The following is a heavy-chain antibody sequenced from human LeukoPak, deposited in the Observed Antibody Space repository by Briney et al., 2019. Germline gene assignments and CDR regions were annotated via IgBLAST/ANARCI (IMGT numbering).Heavy chain of an antibody. V-gene: IGHV1-69*04. CDR1: GGTFSSYA. D-gene: IGHD5-18*01. CDR3: AREGFSYGARGLDY. Sequence: ASVKVSCKASGGTFSSYAISWVRQAPGLGLEWMGRIIPILGIANYAQKFQGRVTITADKSTSTAYMELSSLRSEDTAVYYCAREGFSYGARGLDYWGQGTLVTVSS. J-gene: IGHJ4*02. CDR2: IIPILGIA.